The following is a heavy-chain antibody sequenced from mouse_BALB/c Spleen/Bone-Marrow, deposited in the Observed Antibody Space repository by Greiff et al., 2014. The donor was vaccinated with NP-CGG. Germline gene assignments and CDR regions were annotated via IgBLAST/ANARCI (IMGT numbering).Heavy chain of an antibody. V-gene: IGHV5-9-2*01. CDR2: ISGGGSYT. J-gene: IGHJ3*01. CDR3: ARHAYYDQTEVSFVY. CDR1: GFSFNSYG. D-gene: IGHD2-4*01. Sequence: EVKLMESGGGLVKSGGSLKLSCAASGFSFNSYGMSGVRQTPEKRLEWVATISGGGSYTFYPDSVKGRFTISRDNAKNNLYLQLSSLRSEDTALYYCARHAYYDQTEVSFVYWGQGTLVTVSA.